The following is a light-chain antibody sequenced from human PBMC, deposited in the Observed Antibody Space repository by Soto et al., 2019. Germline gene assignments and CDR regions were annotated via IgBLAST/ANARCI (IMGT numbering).Light chain of an antibody. Sequence: IQLTQSPASLSASVGDRVTITGRASQSISSYINWYQQKPGKAPKPLIYAASSLQSGVPSRCISSGAATDFYLIIISRQPDDYFTVYCRQRYGSPRTFGQGTKVDI. CDR3: RQRYGSPRT. CDR1: QSISSY. CDR2: AAS. V-gene: IGKV1-39*01. J-gene: IGKJ1*01.